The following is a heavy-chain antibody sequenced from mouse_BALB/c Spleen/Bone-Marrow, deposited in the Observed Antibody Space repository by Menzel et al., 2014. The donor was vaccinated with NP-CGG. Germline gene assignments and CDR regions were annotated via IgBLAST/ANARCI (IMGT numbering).Heavy chain of an antibody. V-gene: IGHV1-69*02. J-gene: IGHJ2*01. CDR2: IYPSDSYT. CDR3: TRSEYYFDY. Sequence: QAQLQQSGAELVRPGASVKLSCKASGYTFTSYWIDWVKQRPGQGLEWIGNIYPSDSYTNYNQKFKDKATLTVDKSSSTAYMQLSSPTSEDSAVYYCTRSEYYFDYWGQGTTLTVSS. CDR1: GYTFTSYW.